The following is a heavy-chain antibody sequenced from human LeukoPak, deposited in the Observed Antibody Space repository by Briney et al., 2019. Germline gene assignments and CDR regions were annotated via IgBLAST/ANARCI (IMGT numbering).Heavy chain of an antibody. CDR2: ISGSGGST. D-gene: IGHD4-17*01. V-gene: IGHV3-23*01. CDR1: GLTFSSYA. Sequence: PGGSLRLSCAASGLTFSSYAMSCVRQAPGKGLEWVSGISGSGGSTYYADSVKGRFTISRDNSKNTLYLQMNSLRAEDTAVFYCAAGGDYPHFDYWGQGTLVTVSS. CDR3: AAGGDYPHFDY. J-gene: IGHJ4*02.